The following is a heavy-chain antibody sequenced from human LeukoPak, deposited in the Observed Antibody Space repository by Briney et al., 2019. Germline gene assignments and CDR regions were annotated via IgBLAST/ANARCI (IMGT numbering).Heavy chain of an antibody. CDR2: ISYDGSNK. D-gene: IGHD3-3*01. J-gene: IGHJ6*02. CDR3: ARSELRFLEWLSPKLWFGELSSTYYYYGMDV. CDR1: GFTFSSYA. Sequence: GGPLRLSCAASGFTFSSYAMHWVRQAPGKGLEWVAVISYDGSNKYYADSVKGRFTISRDNSKNTLYLQMNSLRAEDTAVYYCARSELRFLEWLSPKLWFGELSSTYYYYGMDVWGQGTTVTVSS. V-gene: IGHV3-30-3*01.